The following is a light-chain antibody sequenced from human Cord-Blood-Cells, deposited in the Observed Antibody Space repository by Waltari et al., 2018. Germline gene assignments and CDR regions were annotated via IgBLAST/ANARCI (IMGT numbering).Light chain of an antibody. J-gene: IGKJ2*01. V-gene: IGKV1-5*01. CDR1: QSISSW. CDR2: DAS. CDR3: QQYNSYST. Sequence: DIQITQPSSTLSAPVGDRVTITCRASQSISSWLAWYQQKPGKAPKLLIYDASSLESGVPSRFSGSGSGTEFTLTISSLQPDDFATYYCQQYNSYSTFGQGTKLEIK.